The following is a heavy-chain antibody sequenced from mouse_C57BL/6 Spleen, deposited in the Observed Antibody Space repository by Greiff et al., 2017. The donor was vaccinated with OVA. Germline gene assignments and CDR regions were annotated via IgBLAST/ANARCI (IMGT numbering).Heavy chain of an antibody. CDR2: IDPSDSYT. CDR1: GYTFTSYW. V-gene: IGHV1-50*01. D-gene: IGHD2-4*01. J-gene: IGHJ3*01. Sequence: QVQLKQPGAELVKPGASVKLSCKASGYTFTSYWMQWVKQRPGQGLEWIGEIDPSDSYTNYNQKFKGKATLTVDTSSSTAYMQLSSLTSEDSAVYCGGRGDYDHEAWFAYWGQGTLVTVSA. CDR3: GRGDYDHEAWFAY.